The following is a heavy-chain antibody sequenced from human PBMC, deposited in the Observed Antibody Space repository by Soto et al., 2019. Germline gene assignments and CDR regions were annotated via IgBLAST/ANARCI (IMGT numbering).Heavy chain of an antibody. V-gene: IGHV3-23*01. Sequence: EVQLLESGGGLVQPGGSLRLSCAASGFTFSSYAMCWVRQAPGKGLEWVSAISGSGGSTYYADSVKGRFTISRDNSKNTLYLQMNSLRAEDTAVYYCAKDRYLDLEYSSSNDAFDIWGQGTMVTVSS. CDR1: GFTFSSYA. CDR2: ISGSGGST. J-gene: IGHJ3*02. D-gene: IGHD6-6*01. CDR3: AKDRYLDLEYSSSNDAFDI.